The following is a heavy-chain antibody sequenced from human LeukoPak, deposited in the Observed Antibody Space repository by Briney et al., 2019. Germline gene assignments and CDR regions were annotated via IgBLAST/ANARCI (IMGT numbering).Heavy chain of an antibody. CDR1: GFTFSSYA. D-gene: IGHD6-6*01. J-gene: IGHJ4*02. Sequence: PGGSLRLSCAASGFTFSSYAMSWVRQAPGKGLEWVSAISGSGGSTYYADSVKGRFTISRDNSKNTLYLQMNSLRAEDTAVYYCAKVRIAARPKNNYFDYWGQGTLVTVSS. CDR3: AKVRIAARPKNNYFDY. CDR2: ISGSGGST. V-gene: IGHV3-23*01.